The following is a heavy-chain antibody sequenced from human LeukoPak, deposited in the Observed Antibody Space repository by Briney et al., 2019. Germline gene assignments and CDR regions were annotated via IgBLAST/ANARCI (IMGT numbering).Heavy chain of an antibody. CDR1: GFIFSKYA. J-gene: IGHJ6*02. Sequence: GGSLSLSCAVSGFIFSKYAMSWVRQAPGKGLEWVSGICCSGTYTYYADSVKGRFTVSRDNSQSTLYLQMNNLSAEDTALHYCTRERSFNYGTNYDRDVWGQGTTVTVS. CDR2: ICCSGTYT. CDR3: TRERSFNYGTNYDRDV. D-gene: IGHD1-26*01. V-gene: IGHV3-23*01.